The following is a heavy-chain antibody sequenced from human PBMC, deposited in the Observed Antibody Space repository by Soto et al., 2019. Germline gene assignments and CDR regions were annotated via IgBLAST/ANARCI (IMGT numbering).Heavy chain of an antibody. V-gene: IGHV4-59*08. D-gene: IGHD6-19*01. CDR2: TDYSGNT. CDR3: ARAVGDPLYYLDY. CDR1: SDSISSYY. J-gene: IGHJ4*02. Sequence: QVQLQESGPGLVSPSETLSLTCTVSSDSISSYYWIWIRQSPGKGLEWIGYTDYSGNTNYNPSLKSRATISGDTSKNQFSLRLSSVTAADTAVYYCARAVGDPLYYLDYWGQGTLVTVSS.